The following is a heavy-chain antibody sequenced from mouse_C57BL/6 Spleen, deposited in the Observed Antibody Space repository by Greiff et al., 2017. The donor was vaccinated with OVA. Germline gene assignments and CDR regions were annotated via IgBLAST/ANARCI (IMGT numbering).Heavy chain of an antibody. CDR1: GYAFSSSW. CDR2: IYPGDGDT. V-gene: IGHV1-82*01. CDR3: ARDGYWYFDV. Sequence: VQRVESGPELVKPGASVKISCKASGYAFSSSWRNRVKQRPGKGLEWIGRIYPGDGDTNYNGKFKGKATLTADKSSSTAYMQLSSLTSEDSAVYFCARDGYWYFDVWGTGTTVTVSS. D-gene: IGHD2-3*01. J-gene: IGHJ1*03.